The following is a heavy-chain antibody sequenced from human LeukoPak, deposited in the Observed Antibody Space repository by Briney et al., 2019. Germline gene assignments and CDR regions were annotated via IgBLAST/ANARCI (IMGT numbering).Heavy chain of an antibody. D-gene: IGHD2-15*01. CDR1: GGSFSGYY. J-gene: IGHJ5*02. Sequence: PSETLSLTCAVYGGSFSGYYWSWIRQPPGKGLEWIGEINHSGSTNYNPSLKSRVTISVDTSKNQFSLKLGSVTAADTAVYYCAVVYCSGGSCYNGWFDPWGQGTLVTVSS. CDR3: AVVYCSGGSCYNGWFDP. V-gene: IGHV4-34*01. CDR2: INHSGST.